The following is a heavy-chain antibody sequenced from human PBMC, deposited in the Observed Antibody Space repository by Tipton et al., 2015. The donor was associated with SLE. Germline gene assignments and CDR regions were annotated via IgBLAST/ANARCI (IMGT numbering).Heavy chain of an antibody. CDR2: IKPDGRTI. V-gene: IGHV3-74*01. Sequence: GSLRLSCAASGFTLNNDWMHWVRQAPGKGLVWVSRIKPDGRTINYADVVKGRFTISRDSAENTLYLQMNSLRAEDTAVYYCARYDYDSTGSNAFEIWGQGTLVTVS. D-gene: IGHD3-22*01. J-gene: IGHJ3*02. CDR1: GFTLNNDW. CDR3: ARYDYDSTGSNAFEI.